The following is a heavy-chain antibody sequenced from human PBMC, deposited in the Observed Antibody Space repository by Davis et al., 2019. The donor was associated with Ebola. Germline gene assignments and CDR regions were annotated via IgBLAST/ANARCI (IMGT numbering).Heavy chain of an antibody. CDR3: ARVGNYYDSSGYVNYYYYGMDV. D-gene: IGHD3-22*01. CDR1: GFTFSNAW. V-gene: IGHV3-33*08. CDR2: IWYDGSNK. J-gene: IGHJ6*02. Sequence: PAGSLTLSCAASGFTFSNAWMNWVRQAPGKGLEWVAVIWYDGSNKYYADSVKGRFTISRDNSKNTLYLQMNSLRAEDTAVYYCARVGNYYDSSGYVNYYYYGMDVWGQGTTVTVSS.